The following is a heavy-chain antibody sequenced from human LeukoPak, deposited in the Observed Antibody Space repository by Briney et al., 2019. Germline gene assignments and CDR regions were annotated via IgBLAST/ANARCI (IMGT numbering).Heavy chain of an antibody. J-gene: IGHJ4*02. CDR1: GFTFSSYG. D-gene: IGHD3-9*01. V-gene: IGHV3-30*18. CDR3: AKFYDILTGYFDY. CDR2: ISYDGSNK. Sequence: PGGSLRLSCAASGFTFSSYGMHWVRQAPGKGLEWVAVISYDGSNKYYADSVRGRFTISRDSSKNTLYLQMNSLRAEDTAVYYCAKFYDILTGYFDYWGQGTLVTVSS.